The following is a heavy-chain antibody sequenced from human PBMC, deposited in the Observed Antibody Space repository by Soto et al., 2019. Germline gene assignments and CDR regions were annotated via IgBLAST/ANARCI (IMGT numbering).Heavy chain of an antibody. D-gene: IGHD4-17*01. J-gene: IGHJ4*02. Sequence: EVQLVESGGGLVQPGRSLRLSCAASGFTFDDYAMHWVRQAPGKGLEWVSSISWNSGSIGYADSVKGRFTISRDNAKNSLYLQMNSLRAEDTALYYCAKDIGGYYGDYPGGFDYWGQGTLVTVSS. CDR1: GFTFDDYA. CDR3: AKDIGGYYGDYPGGFDY. V-gene: IGHV3-9*01. CDR2: ISWNSGSI.